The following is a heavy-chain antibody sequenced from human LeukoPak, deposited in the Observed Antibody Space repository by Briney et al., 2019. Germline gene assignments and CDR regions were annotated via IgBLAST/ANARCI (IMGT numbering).Heavy chain of an antibody. J-gene: IGHJ4*02. V-gene: IGHV4-39*07. CDR1: GGSISSSSYY. CDR3: ARVHYSSGWYNFDY. CDR2: IYYSGST. D-gene: IGHD6-19*01. Sequence: PSETLSLTCTVSGGSISSSSYYWGWIRQPPGKGLEWIGSIYYSGSTYYNPSLKSRVTISVDTSKNQFSLKLSSVTAADTAVYYCARVHYSSGWYNFDYWGQGTLVTVSS.